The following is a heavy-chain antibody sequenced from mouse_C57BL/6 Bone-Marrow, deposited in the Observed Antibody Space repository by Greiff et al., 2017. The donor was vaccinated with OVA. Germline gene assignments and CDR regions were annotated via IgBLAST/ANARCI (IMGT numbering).Heavy chain of an antibody. CDR3: ARRLRRQAAMDY. D-gene: IGHD2-4*01. J-gene: IGHJ4*01. CDR1: GYTFTDYY. CDR2: INPNNGGT. Sequence: EVQLQQSGPELVKPGASVKISCKASGYTFTDYYMNWVKQSHGKSLEWIGDINPNNGGTSYNQKFKGKATLTVDKSSSTAYMELRSLTSEDSAVYYCARRLRRQAAMDYWGQGTSGTVSS. V-gene: IGHV1-26*01.